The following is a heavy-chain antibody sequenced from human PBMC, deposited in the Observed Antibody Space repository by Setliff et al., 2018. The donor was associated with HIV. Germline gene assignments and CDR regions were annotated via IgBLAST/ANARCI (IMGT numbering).Heavy chain of an antibody. J-gene: IGHJ3*02. CDR2: INYSGYT. CDR3: ARLFQWMSYSFDI. Sequence: SSETLSLTCTVSGGSISSDSYYWGWIRQPPGKGLEWIASINYSGYTYHNPSLKTRVTISIDTSKSQFSLKLNSMTAADTGVYYCARLFQWMSYSFDIWGQGTVVT. CDR1: GGSISSDSYY. V-gene: IGHV4-39*01. D-gene: IGHD5-12*01.